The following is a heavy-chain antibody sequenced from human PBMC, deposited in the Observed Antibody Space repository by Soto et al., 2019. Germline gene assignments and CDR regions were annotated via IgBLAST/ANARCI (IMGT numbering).Heavy chain of an antibody. CDR2: IYWDDDK. CDR3: ARAGRTWYYNILEH. CDR1: GFSLTTSGVG. J-gene: IGHJ1*01. Sequence: QITLRESGPTLVKPTQTLTLTCTFSGFSLTTSGVGVGWIRQPPGKALEWLALIYWDDDKSYSPSLKNRLAITKDTSQNQVVLTMTNMDPVDTATYYCARAGRTWYYNILEHWGQGTLVTVSS. V-gene: IGHV2-5*02. D-gene: IGHD3-9*01.